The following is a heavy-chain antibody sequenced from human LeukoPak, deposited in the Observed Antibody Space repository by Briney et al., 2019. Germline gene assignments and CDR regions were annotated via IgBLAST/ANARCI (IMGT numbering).Heavy chain of an antibody. CDR3: ARRVYNWFDP. CDR2: IIPIFGTA. J-gene: IGHJ5*02. CDR1: GGTFSSYA. V-gene: IGHV1-69*13. Sequence: SVKVSCKASGGTFSSYAISWVRQAPGQGLEWMGGIIPIFGTANYAQKFQGRVTITADESTSTAYMELGSLRSEDTAVYYCARRVYNWFDPWGQGTLVTVSS.